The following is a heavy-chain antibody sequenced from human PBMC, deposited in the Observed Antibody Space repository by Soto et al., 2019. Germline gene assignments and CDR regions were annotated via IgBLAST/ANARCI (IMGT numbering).Heavy chain of an antibody. D-gene: IGHD2-2*01. CDR3: ARDIYCSSTSCIYGMDV. CDR1: GFTFSSYA. Sequence: HPGGSLRLSCAASGFTFSSYAMTWVRQAPGRGLEWVSAISGTGSPTYYADSVKGRFTISRDNSKNTLYLQMNSLRAEDTAVYYCARDIYCSSTSCIYGMDVWGQGTTVTVSS. V-gene: IGHV3-23*01. J-gene: IGHJ6*02. CDR2: ISGTGSPT.